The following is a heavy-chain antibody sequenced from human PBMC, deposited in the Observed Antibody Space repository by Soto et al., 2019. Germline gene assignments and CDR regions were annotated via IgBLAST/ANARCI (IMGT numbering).Heavy chain of an antibody. Sequence: SYTLSLTCIFSDGFIISSSYYWGWIRQPPGKGLEWIGSIYYSGRTYYNPSFKSRVTISIDTSKNQFSLKLSSVTATDTAVYYCARQRTTVVTQAYFDHWGQGALVTVSS. D-gene: IGHD2-21*02. CDR1: DGFIISSSYY. CDR3: ARQRTTVVTQAYFDH. V-gene: IGHV4-39*01. CDR2: IYYSGRT. J-gene: IGHJ4*02.